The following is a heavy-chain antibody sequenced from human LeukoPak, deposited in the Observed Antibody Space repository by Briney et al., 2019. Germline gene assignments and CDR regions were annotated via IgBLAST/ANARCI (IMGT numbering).Heavy chain of an antibody. V-gene: IGHV1-2*02. J-gene: IGHJ2*01. CDR1: GYTFTGYY. Sequence: ASVKVSCKAYGYTFTGYYMHWVRQAPGQGLEWIGWLHPNSGGTNYAQKFQGRVTMTRDTSISTAYMELSRLRSDDTAVYYCARGRVVVVPAAIPPVNWYFDLWGRGKLVTASS. CDR3: ARGRVVVVPAAIPPVNWYFDL. CDR2: LHPNSGGT. D-gene: IGHD2-2*02.